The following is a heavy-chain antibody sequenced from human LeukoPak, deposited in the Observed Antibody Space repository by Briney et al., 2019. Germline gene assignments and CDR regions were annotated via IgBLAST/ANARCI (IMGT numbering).Heavy chain of an antibody. CDR3: AKWGDYDILTGYYDSDY. J-gene: IGHJ4*02. CDR1: GFTFSNYA. CDR2: IAGSGSST. Sequence: GASLRLSCAASGFTFSNYAMSWVRQAPGKGLEWVSAIAGSGSSTYYADSVKGRFTISRDNSKNTLYLQLNRLRAEDTAVYYCAKWGDYDILTGYYDSDYWGQGTLVTVSS. D-gene: IGHD3-9*01. V-gene: IGHV3-23*01.